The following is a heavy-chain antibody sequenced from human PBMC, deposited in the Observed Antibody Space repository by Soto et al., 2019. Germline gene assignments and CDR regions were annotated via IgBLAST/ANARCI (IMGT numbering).Heavy chain of an antibody. CDR1: GFTFSSYS. V-gene: IGHV3-21*01. CDR2: ISRSSSHM. D-gene: IGHD3-16*01. Sequence: GGSLRLSCVASGFTFSSYSMVWVRQAPGKGLEWVSSISRSSSHMYYADSVKGRFTISRDNAKNSLYLQMNSLRAEDTAVYYCARDLHDYVSFRFDPWGQGTLVTVSS. CDR3: ARDLHDYVSFRFDP. J-gene: IGHJ5*02.